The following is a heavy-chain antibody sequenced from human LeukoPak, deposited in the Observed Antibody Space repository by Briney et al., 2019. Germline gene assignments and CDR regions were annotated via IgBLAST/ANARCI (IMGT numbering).Heavy chain of an antibody. V-gene: IGHV3-33*01. CDR1: GFTFSSYG. CDR2: IWYDGSNK. CDR3: ARDQGVYYYYGMDV. J-gene: IGHJ6*02. Sequence: PGRSLRLSCAASGFTFSSYGMHWVRQAPGKGLEWVAVIWYDGSNKYYADSVKGRFTISRDNSKNTLYLQINSLRAEDTAVYYCARDQGVYYYYGMDVWGQGTTVTVSS.